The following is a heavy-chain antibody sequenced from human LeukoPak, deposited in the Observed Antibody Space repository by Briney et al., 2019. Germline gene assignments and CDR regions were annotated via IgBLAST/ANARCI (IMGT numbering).Heavy chain of an antibody. CDR1: GYTFTSYY. D-gene: IGHD5-24*01. CDR3: ARDRGRDGYNSRYYFDY. J-gene: IGHJ4*02. CDR2: INPSGGST. Sequence: ASVKVSCKASGYTFTSYYMHWVRQAPGQGLEWMGIINPSGGSTSYAQKFQGRVTMARDTSTSTVYMELSSLRSEDTAVYYCARDRGRDGYNSRYYFDYWGQGTLVTVSS. V-gene: IGHV1-46*01.